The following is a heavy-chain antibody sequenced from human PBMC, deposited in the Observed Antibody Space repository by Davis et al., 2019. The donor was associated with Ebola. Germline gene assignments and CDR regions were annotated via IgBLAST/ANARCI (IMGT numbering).Heavy chain of an antibody. CDR2: IYYSGSI. J-gene: IGHJ5*02. CDR1: GGSISSHY. V-gene: IGHV4-59*04. D-gene: IGHD2-2*02. CDR3: AHQIRDCSSTSCYTRDWFDP. Sequence: SETLSLTCTVSGGSISSHYWSWIRQPPGKGLEWIGYIYYSGSINYNPSLKSRFTISVDTSKNQFSLQLNSVTPEDTAVYYCAHQIRDCSSTSCYTRDWFDPWGQGTLVTVSS.